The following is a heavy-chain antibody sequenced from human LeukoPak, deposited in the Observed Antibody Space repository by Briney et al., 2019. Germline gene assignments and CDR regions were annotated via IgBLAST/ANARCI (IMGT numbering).Heavy chain of an antibody. CDR3: ASFWERHFDY. J-gene: IGHJ4*02. CDR1: GFTVSSNY. V-gene: IGHV3-53*01. Sequence: QSGGSLRLSCAASGFTVSSNYMSWVRQAPGKGLEWVSVIYSGGSTYYADSVKGRFTISRDNSKNTLYLQMNSLRAEDTAVYYCASFWERHFDYWGQGTLVTVSS. CDR2: IYSGGST. D-gene: IGHD1-26*01.